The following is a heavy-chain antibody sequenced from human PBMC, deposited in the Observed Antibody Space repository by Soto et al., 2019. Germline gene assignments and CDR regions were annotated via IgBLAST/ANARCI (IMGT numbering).Heavy chain of an antibody. CDR3: AKGLINGRWYAED. Sequence: EVHLLESGGGMVHPGGSLRLSCGASGFTFSSCCMPWVRQAPGKGLEGVSGITDSGTCTYYADSVKGRFTSSRDNSKNTMYLQMNNLRAEDTGVYYCAKGLINGRWYAEDWGQGTLVTVSS. CDR1: GFTFSSCC. V-gene: IGHV3-23*01. D-gene: IGHD6-13*01. J-gene: IGHJ4*02. CDR2: ITDSGTCT.